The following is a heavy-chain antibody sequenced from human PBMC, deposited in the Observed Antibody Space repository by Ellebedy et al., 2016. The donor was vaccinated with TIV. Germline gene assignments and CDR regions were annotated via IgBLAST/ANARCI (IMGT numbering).Heavy chain of an antibody. CDR1: GFTVSSHY. J-gene: IGHJ4*02. V-gene: IGHV3-53*01. Sequence: GESLKISCAASGFTVSSHYMSWVRQAPGKGLVWVSLIYSGGTTYYADSVKGRFTISRDNSKNTLYLQMNSLRAEDTAVYYCARSMTHYDILNGHYYFDYWGQGTLVTVSS. CDR2: IYSGGTT. CDR3: ARSMTHYDILNGHYYFDY. D-gene: IGHD3-9*01.